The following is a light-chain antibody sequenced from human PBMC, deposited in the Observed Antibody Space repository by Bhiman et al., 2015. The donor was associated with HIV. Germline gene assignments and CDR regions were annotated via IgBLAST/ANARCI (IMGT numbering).Light chain of an antibody. CDR3: QAWDSRGV. V-gene: IGLV3-21*01. J-gene: IGLJ1*01. Sequence: SYELTQPPSVSVAPGETARITCGGNNIGGISVHWYQQKPGQAPALVIYYDSDRPSGIPERFSGSNSGNTATLTISGTQAMDEADYYCQAWDSRGVFGTGTKVTVL. CDR2: YDS. CDR1: NIGGIS.